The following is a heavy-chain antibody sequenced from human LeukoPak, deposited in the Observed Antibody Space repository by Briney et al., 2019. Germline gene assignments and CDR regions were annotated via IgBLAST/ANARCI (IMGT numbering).Heavy chain of an antibody. D-gene: IGHD2-15*01. CDR3: ASRSSVAASGPG. J-gene: IGHJ4*02. V-gene: IGHV3-7*01. CDR1: GFTFSSYW. CDR2: INQDGSEK. Sequence: PGGSLRLSCAASGFTFSSYWMSWDRQAPGKGLEWVANINQDGSEKYYVDSVKGRFTISRDNAKNSLYLQMSSLRADDTALYYCASRSSVAASGPGWGQGTLVTVSS.